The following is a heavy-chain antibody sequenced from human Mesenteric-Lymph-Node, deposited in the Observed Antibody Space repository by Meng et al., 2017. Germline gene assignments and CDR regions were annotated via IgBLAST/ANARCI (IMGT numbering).Heavy chain of an antibody. Sequence: ASVKVSCKASGYTFTTYGISWVRQAPGQGLEWMGWIRGYNGNTNDLKKFQGRVTITRNTSISTAYMELSSLRSEDTAVYYCARRGSIQLDRVRAFDIWGQGTMVTVSS. CDR2: IRGYNGNT. V-gene: IGHV1-18*01. CDR3: ARRGSIQLDRVRAFDI. D-gene: IGHD1-1*01. J-gene: IGHJ3*02. CDR1: GYTFTTYG.